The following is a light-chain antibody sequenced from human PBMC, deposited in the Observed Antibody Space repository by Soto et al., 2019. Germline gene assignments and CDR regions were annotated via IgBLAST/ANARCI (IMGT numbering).Light chain of an antibody. CDR2: EVT. CDR1: SSDVGGYDY. Sequence: QSALTQPPSASGSPGRSVPISCTGTSSDVGGYDYVSWFQQHPGKAPKLIIYEVTKRPSGLPDRFSASKSGNTASLTVSGLQAEDEADYYCSSFVAGKNYWVVGGGTKLTVL. J-gene: IGLJ3*02. CDR3: SSFVAGKNYWV. V-gene: IGLV2-8*01.